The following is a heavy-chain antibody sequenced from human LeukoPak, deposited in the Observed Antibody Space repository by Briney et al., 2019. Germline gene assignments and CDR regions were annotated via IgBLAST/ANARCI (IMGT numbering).Heavy chain of an antibody. CDR1: GFTFSTYA. CDR2: ISYDGSNK. Sequence: GGSLRLSCTAFGFTFSTYAMHWVRQAPGKGLEWVALISYDGSNKHYAEFVKGRFTISRDNSKNTPYLQMNSLRPEDTAVYYCARIGDPLRSYYFTELDYWGQGTLVTVSS. V-gene: IGHV3-30-3*01. D-gene: IGHD3-10*01. CDR3: ARIGDPLRSYYFTELDY. J-gene: IGHJ4*02.